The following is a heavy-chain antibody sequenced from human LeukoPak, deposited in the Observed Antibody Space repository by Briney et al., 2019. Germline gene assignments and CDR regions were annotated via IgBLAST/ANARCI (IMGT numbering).Heavy chain of an antibody. CDR2: INPNSGGT. V-gene: IGHV1-2*02. J-gene: IGHJ4*02. CDR1: GYTFTGYY. Sequence: GASVKVSCKGSGYTFTGYYIHWVRQAPGQGLEWMGWINPNSGGTNYAQKFQGSVTMTRDTSISTAYMELSRLRPDDTAVYYCARVAPMIVVVSFDYWGQGTLVTVSS. CDR3: ARVAPMIVVVSFDY. D-gene: IGHD3-22*01.